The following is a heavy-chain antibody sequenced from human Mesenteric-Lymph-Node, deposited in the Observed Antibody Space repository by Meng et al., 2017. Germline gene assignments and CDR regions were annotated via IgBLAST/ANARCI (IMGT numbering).Heavy chain of an antibody. CDR1: GYTFTSYD. CDR2: IIPIFGTA. CDR3: ARGLKDGSSR. V-gene: IGHV1-69*13. D-gene: IGHD6-13*01. Sequence: SVKVSCKASGYTFTSYDINWVRQAPGQGLEWMGGIIPIFGTANYAQKFQGRVTITADESTSTAYMELSSLRSEDTAVYYCARGLKDGSSRWGQGTLVTVSS. J-gene: IGHJ4*02.